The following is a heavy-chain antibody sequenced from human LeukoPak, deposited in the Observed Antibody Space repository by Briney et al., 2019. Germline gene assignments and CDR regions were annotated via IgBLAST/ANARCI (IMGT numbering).Heavy chain of an antibody. Sequence: SETLSLTCAVYGGSFSGYYWSWIRQPPGKELEWIGEINHSGSTNYNPSLKSRVTISVDTSKNQFSLKLSSVTAADTAVYYCARGPGYDSSGYPKYYFDYWGQGTLVTVSS. CDR3: ARGPGYDSSGYPKYYFDY. J-gene: IGHJ4*02. V-gene: IGHV4-34*01. D-gene: IGHD3-22*01. CDR2: INHSGST. CDR1: GGSFSGYY.